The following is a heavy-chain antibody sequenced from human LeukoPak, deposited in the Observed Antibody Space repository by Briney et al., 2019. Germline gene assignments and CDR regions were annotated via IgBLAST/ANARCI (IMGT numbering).Heavy chain of an antibody. Sequence: GGSLRLSCEVSGFTFSSYAMSWVRQAPGKGLEWGSGISNGAGSTSYADSVKGRFTISRDNSKNKLHLHMNTLSTEDTAVYYCAQGTSTWTRASFHCWGQGTLVTVSS. CDR1: GFTFSSYA. J-gene: IGHJ4*02. CDR2: ISNGAGST. CDR3: AQGTSTWTRASFHC. V-gene: IGHV3-23*01. D-gene: IGHD1-1*01.